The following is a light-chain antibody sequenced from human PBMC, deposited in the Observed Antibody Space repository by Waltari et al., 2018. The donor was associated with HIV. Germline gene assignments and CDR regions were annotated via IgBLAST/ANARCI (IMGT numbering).Light chain of an antibody. Sequence: EIVMLQSPAPLSVSPGQRAPLSCRASQSVSSKLAWYQQKPGQAPRLLIYGASTRSTGIPGRFSGSESGTEFILTISSLQSEDCAVYYCQQYYKWPLTFGQGTRLEIK. V-gene: IGKV3D-15*01. J-gene: IGKJ5*01. CDR2: GAS. CDR1: QSVSSK. CDR3: QQYYKWPLT.